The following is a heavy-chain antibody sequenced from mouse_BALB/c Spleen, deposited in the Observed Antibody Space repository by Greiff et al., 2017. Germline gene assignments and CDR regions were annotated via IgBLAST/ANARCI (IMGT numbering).Heavy chain of an antibody. CDR1: GFNIKDTY. V-gene: IGHV14-3*02. J-gene: IGHJ2*01. CDR2: IDPANGNA. CDR3: ASPFYGY. Sequence: VQLQQSGAELVKPGASVKLSCTASGFNIKDTYMHWVRQRPEQGLEWIGRIDPANGNAKYDPKFQGKATITADTSSNTAYLQLSSLTSEDTAVYYCASPFYGYWGQGTTLTVSS. D-gene: IGHD1-1*01.